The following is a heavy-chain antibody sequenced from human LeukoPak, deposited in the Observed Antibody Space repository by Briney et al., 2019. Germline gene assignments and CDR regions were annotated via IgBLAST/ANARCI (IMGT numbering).Heavy chain of an antibody. CDR1: GYTFTSYA. Sequence: ASVKVSCKASGYTFTSYAMHWVRQAPGQGLEWMGIINPSGGSTSYAQKFQGRVTMTRDTSTSTVYMELSSLRSEDTAVYYCARVIRAAMVTDWGQGTLVTVSS. CDR3: ARVIRAAMVTD. J-gene: IGHJ4*02. CDR2: INPSGGST. V-gene: IGHV1-46*01. D-gene: IGHD5-18*01.